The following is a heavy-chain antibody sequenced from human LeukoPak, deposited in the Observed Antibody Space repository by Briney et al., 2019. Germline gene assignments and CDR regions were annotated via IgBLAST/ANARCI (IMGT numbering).Heavy chain of an antibody. CDR1: GDSIANGNYY. CDR2: VQYSGAP. D-gene: IGHD3-10*01. Sequence: PSETLSLTCSLSGDSIANGNYYWGWVRQSPGKGLVWLGTVQYSGAPYYNPSLRGRVSISVDMSRNQFTLRVTSLTAADTGFYYCARHSHYRGSGSDVWGQGTLVTVSS. J-gene: IGHJ4*02. CDR3: ARHSHYRGSGSDV. V-gene: IGHV4-39*01.